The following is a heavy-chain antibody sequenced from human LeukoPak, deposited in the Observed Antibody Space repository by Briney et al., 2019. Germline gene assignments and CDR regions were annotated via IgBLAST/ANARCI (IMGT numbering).Heavy chain of an antibody. V-gene: IGHV3-30*18. D-gene: IGHD4-23*01. CDR1: GFTFSSYW. CDR2: ISYDGSNK. J-gene: IGHJ4*02. CDR3: AKLPGNVGIDY. Sequence: GGSLRLSCAASGFTFSSYWMHWVRQAPGKGLEWVAVISYDGSNKYYADSVKGRFTISRDNSKNTLYLQMNSLRAEDTAVYYCAKLPGNVGIDYWGQGTLVTVSS.